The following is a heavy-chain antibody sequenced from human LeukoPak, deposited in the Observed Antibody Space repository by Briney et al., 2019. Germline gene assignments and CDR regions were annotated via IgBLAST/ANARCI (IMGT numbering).Heavy chain of an antibody. J-gene: IGHJ3*02. Sequence: SETLSLTCTVSGGSISSYYWSWIRQPPGKGLEWIGYIYYRGSTNYNPSLKSRVTISVDTSKNQFSLKLSSVTAADTAVYYCARIQLLAAFDIWGQGTMVTVSS. D-gene: IGHD3-10*01. CDR2: IYYRGST. CDR1: GGSISSYY. CDR3: ARIQLLAAFDI. V-gene: IGHV4-59*01.